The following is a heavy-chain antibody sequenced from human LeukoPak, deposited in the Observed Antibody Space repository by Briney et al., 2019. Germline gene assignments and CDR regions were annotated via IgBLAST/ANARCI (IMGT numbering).Heavy chain of an antibody. J-gene: IGHJ4*02. V-gene: IGHV4-59*12. CDR2: IYYSGST. CDR3: AARSPPYYVWGSFRFPTFED. D-gene: IGHD3-16*02. Sequence: PSETLSLTCTVSGGSISSYYWSWIRQPPGKGLEWIGYIYYSGSTNYNPSLKSRVTISVDTSKNQFSLKMSSVTAADTAVYYCAARSPPYYVWGSFRFPTFEDWGQGTLVTVSS. CDR1: GGSISSYY.